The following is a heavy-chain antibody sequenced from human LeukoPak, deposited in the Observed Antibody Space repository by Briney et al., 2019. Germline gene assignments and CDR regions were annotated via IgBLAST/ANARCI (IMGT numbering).Heavy chain of an antibody. CDR3: ARDYVFAFDY. CDR2: ISHSGGAE. J-gene: IGHJ4*02. Sequence: GGSLRLSCAASGFTFSSYGMHWVRQAPGRGLEWISYISHSGGAEHYTDSVKGRFTISRDNAKNVLYLQMNRLRAEDTAVYFCARDYVFAFDYWSQGTLVTVSS. CDR1: GFTFSSYG. D-gene: IGHD3-10*02. V-gene: IGHV3-48*01.